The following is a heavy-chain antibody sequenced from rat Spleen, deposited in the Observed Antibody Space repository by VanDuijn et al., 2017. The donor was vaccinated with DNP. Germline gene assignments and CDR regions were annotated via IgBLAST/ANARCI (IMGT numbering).Heavy chain of an antibody. Sequence: EVQLVESGGGLVQPGGSVKLSCAASGFIFSNHYMAWVRQAPTKGLEWVASMSTGGGNIYYRDSVKGRFTISRDNAQNTLYLQMNSLRSEDTGTYYCTKDQHWYAMDAWGQGTSVTVSS. J-gene: IGHJ4*01. V-gene: IGHV5-25*01. CDR2: MSTGGGNI. CDR3: TKDQHWYAMDA. CDR1: GFIFSNHY.